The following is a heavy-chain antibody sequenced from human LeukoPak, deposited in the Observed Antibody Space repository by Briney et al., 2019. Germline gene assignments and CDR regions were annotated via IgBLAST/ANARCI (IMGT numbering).Heavy chain of an antibody. CDR2: LSYDGSIK. V-gene: IGHV3-30-3*01. CDR3: AKVSDPNYGDYVEWYDY. CDR1: GFAFSSYA. J-gene: IGHJ4*02. Sequence: GGSLRLSCAASGFAFSSYAMHWVRQAPGKGLEWVAALSYDGSIKYYADSVKGRFTISRDNSKNTLYLQMNSLRAEDTAVYYCAKVSDPNYGDYVEWYDYWGQGTLVTVSS. D-gene: IGHD4-17*01.